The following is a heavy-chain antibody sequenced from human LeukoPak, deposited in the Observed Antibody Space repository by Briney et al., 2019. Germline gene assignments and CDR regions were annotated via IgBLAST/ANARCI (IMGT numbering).Heavy chain of an antibody. Sequence: GGSLRLSCAASKFMFSAYNMHWVRQVPGKGLEWLAIISHDGNTGHYADSVKGRVTISRDNSKDTVDLQMNSLRADDTAVYYCARDFNWAFDYWGQGTLVTVSS. D-gene: IGHD3-16*01. CDR3: ARDFNWAFDY. CDR1: KFMFSAYN. CDR2: ISHDGNTG. V-gene: IGHV3-30-3*01. J-gene: IGHJ4*02.